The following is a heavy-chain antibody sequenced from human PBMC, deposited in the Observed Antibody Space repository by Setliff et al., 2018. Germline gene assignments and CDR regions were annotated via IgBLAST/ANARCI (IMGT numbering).Heavy chain of an antibody. J-gene: IGHJ6*02. D-gene: IGHD3-22*01. CDR2: IYTSGST. Sequence: PSETLSLTRTVSGGSISSGSYYWSWIRQPAGKGLEWIGRIYTSGSTNYNPSLKSRVTISVDTSKNQFSLKLSSVTAADTAVYYCARGGYYYDSSGYYQASYYYYYGMDVWGQGTTVTVSS. V-gene: IGHV4-61*02. CDR1: GGSISSGSYY. CDR3: ARGGYYYDSSGYYQASYYYYYGMDV.